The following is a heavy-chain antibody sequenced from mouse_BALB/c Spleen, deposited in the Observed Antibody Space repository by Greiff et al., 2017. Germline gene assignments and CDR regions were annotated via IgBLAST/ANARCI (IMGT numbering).Heavy chain of an antibody. CDR3: ARDGDGYSAMDY. Sequence: EVHLVESGGGLVKPGGSLKLSCAASGFTFSDYYMYWVRQTPEKRLEWVATISDGGSYTYYPDSVKGRFTISRDNAKNNLYLQMSSLKSEDTAMYYCARDGDGYSAMDYWGQGTSVTVSS. D-gene: IGHD2-3*01. J-gene: IGHJ4*01. V-gene: IGHV5-4*02. CDR2: ISDGGSYT. CDR1: GFTFSDYY.